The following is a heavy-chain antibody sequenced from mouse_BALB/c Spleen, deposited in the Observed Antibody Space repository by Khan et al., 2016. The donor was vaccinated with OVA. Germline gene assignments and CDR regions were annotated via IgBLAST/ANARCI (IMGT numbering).Heavy chain of an antibody. CDR2: ISYSGST. J-gene: IGHJ2*01. D-gene: IGHD1-2*01. Sequence: EVQLQESGPGLVKPSQSLSLTCTVTGYSITSGYGWNWIRQFPGNKLEWMGYISYSGSTNYNPSLKSRISSTRDTSKNQFFLPLTSVATEDTATYYCARTARIKYWGKGTTLTGSS. CDR3: ARTARIKY. CDR1: GYSITSGYG. V-gene: IGHV3-2*02.